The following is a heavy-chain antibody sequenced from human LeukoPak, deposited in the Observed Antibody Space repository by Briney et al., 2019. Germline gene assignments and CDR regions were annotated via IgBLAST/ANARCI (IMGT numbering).Heavy chain of an antibody. CDR3: ARDDIRGGSSRTFDP. D-gene: IGHD6-6*01. Sequence: GGSLRLSCAASGFTFSSYEMNWVRQAPGKGLEWVSYISSGGSTIYYADSVKGRFTISRDNAKNSLYLQMNSLRAEDTAVYYCARDDIRGGSSRTFDPWGQGTLVTVSS. V-gene: IGHV3-48*03. J-gene: IGHJ5*02. CDR2: ISSGGSTI. CDR1: GFTFSSYE.